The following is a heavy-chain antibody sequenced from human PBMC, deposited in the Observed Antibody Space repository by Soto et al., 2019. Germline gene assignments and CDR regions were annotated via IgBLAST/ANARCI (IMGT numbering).Heavy chain of an antibody. J-gene: IGHJ2*01. Sequence: QVHLEQSGAEVKSPGASVKVSCKASGYSFVSYDINWVRQAAGQGLEWMGWMNGDRDNTGCAQKFQGRITMTKDTSRDTAYMELSGLTSEDTAVYYCARRTIAHWYFDLWGRGTLVTVSS. CDR1: GYSFVSYD. CDR2: MNGDRDNT. D-gene: IGHD2-2*01. V-gene: IGHV1-8*01. CDR3: ARRTIAHWYFDL.